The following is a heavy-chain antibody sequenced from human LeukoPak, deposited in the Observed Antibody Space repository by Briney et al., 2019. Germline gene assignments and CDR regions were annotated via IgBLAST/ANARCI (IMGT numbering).Heavy chain of an antibody. CDR2: IYYSGST. Sequence: SETLSLTCTVSGGSISSYYWSWIRQPPGKGLEWIGYIYYSGSTNYNPSLKSRVTISVDTSKNQFSLKLSSVTAADTAVYYCARVARDGYNYLAIYYFDYWGQGTLVTVPS. J-gene: IGHJ4*02. V-gene: IGHV4-59*01. CDR1: GGSISSYY. D-gene: IGHD5-24*01. CDR3: ARVARDGYNYLAIYYFDY.